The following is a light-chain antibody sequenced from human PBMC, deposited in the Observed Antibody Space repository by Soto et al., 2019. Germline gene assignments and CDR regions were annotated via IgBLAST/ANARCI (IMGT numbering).Light chain of an antibody. V-gene: IGKV3-15*01. Sequence: EIVMTQSPATLSVSPGERATLSCTASQSVSTKLAWYQHKPGQAPRLLVYDSSTWATGVPARFSGSGSGTDFTLTISSLQSEDFADYYCQQYYSWPITFGQGTRLEIK. CDR3: QQYYSWPIT. J-gene: IGKJ5*01. CDR1: QSVSTK. CDR2: DSS.